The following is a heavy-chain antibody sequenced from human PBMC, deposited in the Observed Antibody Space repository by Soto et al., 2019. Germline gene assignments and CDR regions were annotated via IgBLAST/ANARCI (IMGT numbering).Heavy chain of an antibody. Sequence: QVQLQESGPGLVKPSQTLSLTCTVSGGSVRSDRYYWSWIRQRPGKGLEWIGYIYFSGDAYYNPSLKSRVAISVDTSKNQFSLKLTSVTAADTAVYYFASGVIVPTTLAHWGQGALVTVSP. CDR2: IYFSGDA. V-gene: IGHV4-31*03. CDR3: ASGVIVPTTLAH. D-gene: IGHD5-12*01. CDR1: GGSVRSDRYY. J-gene: IGHJ4*01.